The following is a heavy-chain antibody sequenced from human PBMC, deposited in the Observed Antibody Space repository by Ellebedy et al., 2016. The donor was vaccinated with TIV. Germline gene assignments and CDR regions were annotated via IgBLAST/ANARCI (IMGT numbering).Heavy chain of an antibody. V-gene: IGHV3-23*01. Sequence: PGGSLRLSCAASGFTFSRYAIGRVRQAPGKGLEWVSGIFGSGGGISYEDSVKGRFTISRDNSKSMVHLQMNSLRPEDTAVYYCAKDRTSGDGYWVFDQWGQGTLVTVSS. D-gene: IGHD5-18*01. CDR1: GFTFSRYA. J-gene: IGHJ4*02. CDR2: IFGSGGGI. CDR3: AKDRTSGDGYWVFDQ.